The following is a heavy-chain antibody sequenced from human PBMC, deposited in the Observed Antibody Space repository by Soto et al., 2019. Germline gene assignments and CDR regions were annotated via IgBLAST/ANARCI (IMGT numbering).Heavy chain of an antibody. D-gene: IGHD4-17*01. CDR2: IYYSGST. CDR3: AREVYGDYWGAFDI. Sequence: QVQLQESGPGLVKPSQTLSLTCTVSGGSISSGGYYWSWIRQHPGKGLEWIGYIYYSGSTYYNPSLQSRVTISVDTSKNQFSLKLSSVTAADTAVYYCAREVYGDYWGAFDIWGQGTMVTVSS. J-gene: IGHJ3*02. V-gene: IGHV4-31*03. CDR1: GGSISSGGYY.